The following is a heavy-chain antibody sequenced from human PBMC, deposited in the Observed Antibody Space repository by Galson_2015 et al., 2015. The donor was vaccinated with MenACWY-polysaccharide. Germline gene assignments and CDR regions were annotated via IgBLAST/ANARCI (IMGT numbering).Heavy chain of an antibody. CDR1: GYTFSSYA. CDR2: INAGNGNT. J-gene: IGHJ4*02. V-gene: IGHV1-3*01. CDR3: ARDTPGYCSGGSCEDLDY. D-gene: IGHD2-15*01. Sequence: SVKVSCKASGYTFSSYAMHWVRQALGQRLEWMGWINAGNGNTKYSQKFQGRVTITRDTSASTAYMELSSLRSEDTAVYYCARDTPGYCSGGSCEDLDYWGQGTLVTVSS.